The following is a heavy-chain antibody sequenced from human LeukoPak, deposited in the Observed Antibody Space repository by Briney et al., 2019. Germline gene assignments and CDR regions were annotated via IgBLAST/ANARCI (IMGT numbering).Heavy chain of an antibody. V-gene: IGHV1-18*01. Sequence: APGKVSRKASGFNFTSYCISWGRQGPGPGLGVVGLISAYNGYTNYAQKLQGRVSMTTDTSTSTAYMELRSLRSDDTAVYYCARDRSTLTYYYDSSGYPNPLFDYWGQGTLVTVSS. D-gene: IGHD3-22*01. CDR1: GFNFTSYC. CDR3: ARDRSTLTYYYDSSGYPNPLFDY. J-gene: IGHJ4*02. CDR2: ISAYNGYT.